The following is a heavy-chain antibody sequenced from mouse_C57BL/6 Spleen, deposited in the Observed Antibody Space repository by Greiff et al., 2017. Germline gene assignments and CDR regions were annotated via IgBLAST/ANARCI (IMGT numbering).Heavy chain of an antibody. CDR3: ARFYYSNPHYYAMDY. CDR2: INPSSGYT. Sequence: VQLQPSGAELAKPGASVKLSCKASGYTFTSSWMHWVKHRPGQGLEWIGYINPSSGYTKYNQKFKDKATLTADKSSSTAYMQLSSLTYEDSAVYYCARFYYSNPHYYAMDYWGQGTSDTVSS. CDR1: GYTFTSSW. D-gene: IGHD2-5*01. V-gene: IGHV1-7*01. J-gene: IGHJ4*01.